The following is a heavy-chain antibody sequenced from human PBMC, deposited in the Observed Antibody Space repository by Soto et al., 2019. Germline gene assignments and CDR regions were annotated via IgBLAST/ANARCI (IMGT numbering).Heavy chain of an antibody. Sequence: QVQLVQSGAEVKKPGASVKVSCQASGYSFSNNGISWVRQAPGQGFEWMGWINGDNGNTNYAQKLQGRVTMTTDTSMSTAYMELRSLRSDDTAVYYCARDLGYGDYGTDFWGQGTLVTVSS. CDR3: ARDLGYGDYGTDF. V-gene: IGHV1-18*04. CDR2: INGDNGNT. J-gene: IGHJ4*02. D-gene: IGHD4-17*01. CDR1: GYSFSNNG.